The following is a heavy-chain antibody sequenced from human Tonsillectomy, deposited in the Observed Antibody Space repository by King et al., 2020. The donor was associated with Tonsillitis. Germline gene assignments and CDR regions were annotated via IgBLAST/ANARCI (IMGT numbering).Heavy chain of an antibody. V-gene: IGHV3-21*01. CDR3: ASGVTYGVHYYYYGMEI. Sequence: VQLVESGGGLVKPGGSLRLSCAASGFTFSSYSMNWVRQAPGKGLEWVSSISSSSSYIYYADSVKGRFTISRDNAKNSLYLQMNSLRAEDTAVYYCASGVTYGVHYYYYGMEIWGPGATVTVSS. CDR1: GFTFSSYS. CDR2: ISSSSSYI. D-gene: IGHD4-17*01. J-gene: IGHJ6*02.